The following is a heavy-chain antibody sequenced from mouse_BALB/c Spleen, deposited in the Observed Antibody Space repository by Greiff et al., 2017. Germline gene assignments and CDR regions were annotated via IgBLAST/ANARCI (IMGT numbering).Heavy chain of an antibody. D-gene: IGHD1-2*01. CDR3: ARGTTARGDY. J-gene: IGHJ4*01. Sequence: EVQGVESGGGLVQPGGSRKLSCAASGFTFSSFGMHWVRQAPEKGLEWVAYISSGSSTIYYADTVKGRFTISRDNPKNTLCLQMTSLRSEDTAMYYCARGTTARGDYWGQGTSVTVSS. CDR1: GFTFSSFG. CDR2: ISSGSSTI. V-gene: IGHV5-17*02.